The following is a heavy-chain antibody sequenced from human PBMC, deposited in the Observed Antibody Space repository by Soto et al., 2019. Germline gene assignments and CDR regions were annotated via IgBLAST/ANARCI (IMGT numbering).Heavy chain of an antibody. J-gene: IGHJ4*02. V-gene: IGHV4-30-4*01. D-gene: IGHD6-19*01. Sequence: PSETLSLTCTVSGGSISSGDYYWSWIRQPPGKGLEWIGYVYYSGSTYYNPSLKSRVTISVDTSKNQFSLKLSSVTAADTAVYYRARGEEWLVPNFDYWGQGTLVTVSS. CDR2: VYYSGST. CDR1: GGSISSGDYY. CDR3: ARGEEWLVPNFDY.